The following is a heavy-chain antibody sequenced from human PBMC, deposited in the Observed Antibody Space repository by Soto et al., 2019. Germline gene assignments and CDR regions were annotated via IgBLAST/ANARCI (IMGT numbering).Heavy chain of an antibody. D-gene: IGHD4-17*01. V-gene: IGHV3-23*01. CDR1: GFTFYNYD. Sequence: EVQLLESGGGLVQPGGSLRLSCAASGFTFYNYDMNWVRQAPGKGLEWVSGISGSGGSTSYADSVNGRFTISKHNSKNTVYLQMSSLRAEDTAVYYCAKGMYDYDDYFDSWGRGTLVTVSS. CDR3: AKGMYDYDDYFDS. CDR2: ISGSGGST. J-gene: IGHJ4*02.